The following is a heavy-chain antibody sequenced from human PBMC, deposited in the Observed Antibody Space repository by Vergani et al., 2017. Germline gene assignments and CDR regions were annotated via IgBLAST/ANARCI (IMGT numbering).Heavy chain of an antibody. CDR3: ARNRRVLLGGRQGKASYDSGMDV. J-gene: IGHJ6*02. CDR2: LNSDGTV. D-gene: IGHD2-15*01. V-gene: IGHV3-66*02. CDR1: GFSVNSNS. Sequence: EVQLAESGGDLVQPGGSLRLSCAASGFSVNSNSVNWVRQAPGKGLEWVAVLNSDGTVLYADCVGGRFTISRDLSKNTLSLQMNSLRFEDTALYYCARNRRVLLGGRQGKASYDSGMDVWGQGTTVTVSS.